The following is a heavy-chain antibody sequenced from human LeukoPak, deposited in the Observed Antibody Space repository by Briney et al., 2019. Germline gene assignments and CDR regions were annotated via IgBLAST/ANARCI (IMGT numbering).Heavy chain of an antibody. D-gene: IGHD3-9*01. V-gene: IGHV4-59*01. CDR2: IFYSGST. J-gene: IGHJ4*02. CDR1: GGSLSSYY. CDR3: ARSGTLTGYLY. Sequence: PSETLSLTCTVSGGSLSSYYWTWIRQPPEKGLEWIGYIFYSGSTNYNPSLKSRVTMSVDTSKNQFSLKLNSVTAADTAVYYCARSGTLTGYLYWGQGALVTVSS.